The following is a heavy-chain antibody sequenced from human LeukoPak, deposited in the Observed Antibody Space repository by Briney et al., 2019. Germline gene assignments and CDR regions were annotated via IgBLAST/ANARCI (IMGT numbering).Heavy chain of an antibody. V-gene: IGHV1-69*13. CDR2: IIPIFGTA. CDR1: GGTFSSYA. J-gene: IGHJ6*03. D-gene: IGHD5-18*01. Sequence: ASVKVSCKASGGTFSSYAISWVRQAPGQGLEWMGGIIPIFGTANYAQKFQGRVTITADESTSTAYMELSSLRSEDTAVYYCAREGHDGGYSYGYYYYYMDVWGKGTTVTVSS. CDR3: AREGHDGGYSYGYYYYYMDV.